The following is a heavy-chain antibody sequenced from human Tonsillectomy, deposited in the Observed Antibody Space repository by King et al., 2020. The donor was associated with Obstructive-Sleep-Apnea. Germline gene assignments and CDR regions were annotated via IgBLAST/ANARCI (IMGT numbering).Heavy chain of an antibody. CDR1: GYRFTSYW. Sequence: VQLVESGAEVKKPGESLKISCKGSGYRFTSYWIGWVRQMPGKGLEWSGIIYPGDFATRYSPSFQGQVTISADKSISTAYLPGSSLKAPDTAMYYCARRLGQTYFDYWGQGTLVTVSS. CDR2: IYPGDFAT. J-gene: IGHJ4*02. D-gene: IGHD1/OR15-1a*01. CDR3: ARRLGQTYFDY. V-gene: IGHV5-51*01.